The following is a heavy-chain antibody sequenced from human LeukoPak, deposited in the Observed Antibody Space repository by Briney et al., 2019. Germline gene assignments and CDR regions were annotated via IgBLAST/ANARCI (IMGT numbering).Heavy chain of an antibody. J-gene: IGHJ3*02. D-gene: IGHD6-19*01. CDR1: GGSISSYY. Sequence: PSETLSLTCTVSGGSISSYYWNWIRQPAGKGLEWIGRIYASGSTNYNPSLKSRVSMSIEKSKSQFSLKLNSVTAADTAIYHCARDFRISGWTDACDIWGQGTMVTVSS. CDR2: IYASGST. V-gene: IGHV4-4*07. CDR3: ARDFRISGWTDACDI.